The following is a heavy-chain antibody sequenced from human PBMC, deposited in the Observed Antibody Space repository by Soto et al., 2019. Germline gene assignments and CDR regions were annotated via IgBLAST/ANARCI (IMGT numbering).Heavy chain of an antibody. CDR2: ISGGGDTT. CDR3: AKGRGGSGSLTPRVDF. V-gene: IGHV3-23*01. J-gene: IGHJ4*02. CDR1: GFTFNNYA. Sequence: EVQLLESGGGLVQPGGSLRLSCAASGFTFNNYAMTRVRQAPGKGLEWVSAISGGGDTTSYADSVKGRFTISRDGSKNTRYLQMSSLRAEDTALYYCAKGRGGSGSLTPRVDFWGQGTLVTVSS. D-gene: IGHD3-10*01.